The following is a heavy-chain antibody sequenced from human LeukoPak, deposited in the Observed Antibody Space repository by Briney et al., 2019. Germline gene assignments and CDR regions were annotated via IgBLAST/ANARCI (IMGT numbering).Heavy chain of an antibody. D-gene: IGHD3-10*01. V-gene: IGHV4-30-2*01. CDR2: IYHSGST. J-gene: IGHJ4*02. Sequence: SETLSLTCTVSVGSISSGGYYWSWIRQPPGKGLEWIGYIYHSGSTYYNPSLKSRVTISVDRSKNQFSLKLSSVTAADTAVYYCARHGGSWSYSYWGQGTLVTVSS. CDR3: ARHGGSWSYSY. CDR1: VGSISSGGYY.